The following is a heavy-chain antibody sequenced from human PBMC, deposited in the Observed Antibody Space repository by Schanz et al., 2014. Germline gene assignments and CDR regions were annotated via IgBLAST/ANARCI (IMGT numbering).Heavy chain of an antibody. CDR2: ISVYNHNK. Sequence: GPGVKQPGATVKVSCKASGYIFINSGISWVRQAPGQGLEWMGWISVYNHNKEYDQKFQGRVTMTTDTSTSTVYMELRSLRSDDTAVYYCARSAGRDFWSGYYTRFDYWGQGTLVTVSS. V-gene: IGHV1-18*01. CDR1: GYIFINSG. CDR3: ARSAGRDFWSGYYTRFDY. D-gene: IGHD3-3*01. J-gene: IGHJ4*02.